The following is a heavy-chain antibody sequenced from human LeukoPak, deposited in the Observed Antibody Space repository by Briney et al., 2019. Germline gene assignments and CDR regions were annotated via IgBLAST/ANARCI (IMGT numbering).Heavy chain of an antibody. Sequence: SVKVSCKASGGTFSSYAISWVRQAPGQGLEWMGGIIPIFGTANYAQKFQGRVTITADESTSTAYMGLSSLRSEDTAVYYCARVEWELRGGGHDAFDIWGQGTMVTVSS. V-gene: IGHV1-69*01. CDR2: IIPIFGTA. CDR3: ARVEWELRGGGHDAFDI. CDR1: GGTFSSYA. D-gene: IGHD1-26*01. J-gene: IGHJ3*02.